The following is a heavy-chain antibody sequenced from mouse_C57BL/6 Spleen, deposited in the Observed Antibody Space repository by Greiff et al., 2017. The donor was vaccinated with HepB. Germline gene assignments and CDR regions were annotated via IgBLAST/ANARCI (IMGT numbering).Heavy chain of an antibody. CDR2: IYPGSGST. J-gene: IGHJ4*01. V-gene: IGHV1-55*01. CDR1: GYTFTSYW. D-gene: IGHD3-2*02. Sequence: QVQLKQSGAELVKPGASVKMSCKASGYTFTSYWITWVKQRPGQGLEWIGDIYPGSGSTNYNEKFKSKATLTVDTSSSTAYMQLSSLTSEDSAVYYCAREDSGYGRDYWGQGTSVTVSS. CDR3: AREDSGYGRDY.